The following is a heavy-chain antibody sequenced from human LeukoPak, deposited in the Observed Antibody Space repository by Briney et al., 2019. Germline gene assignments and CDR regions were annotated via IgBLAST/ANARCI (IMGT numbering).Heavy chain of an antibody. V-gene: IGHV2-70*11. CDR3: ARMARSIVGRPEAFDV. D-gene: IGHD6-6*01. CDR1: GFSLSTSGMC. Sequence: SGPALVKPTETLTLTCTFSGFSLSTSGMCVNWIRQPPGKALEWLARIDWDDDKYHSTSLRTRLTISKDTSKNQVMLTMTNMNPVGTATYYCARMARSIVGRPEAFDVWGQGTMVTVSS. J-gene: IGHJ3*01. CDR2: IDWDDDK.